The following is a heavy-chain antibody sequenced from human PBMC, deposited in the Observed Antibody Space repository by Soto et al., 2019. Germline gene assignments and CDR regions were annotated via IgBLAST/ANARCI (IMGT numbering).Heavy chain of an antibody. J-gene: IGHJ2*01. D-gene: IGHD1-26*01. Sequence: GGSLRLSCAASGFTFSDHYMDWVRQAPGKGLEWVGRTRNKANSYTTEYAASVKGRFTISRDDSKNSLYLQMNSLKTEDTAVYYCARDSGSYYWYFDLWGRGTLVTVSS. CDR3: ARDSGSYYWYFDL. CDR1: GFTFSDHY. CDR2: TRNKANSYTT. V-gene: IGHV3-72*01.